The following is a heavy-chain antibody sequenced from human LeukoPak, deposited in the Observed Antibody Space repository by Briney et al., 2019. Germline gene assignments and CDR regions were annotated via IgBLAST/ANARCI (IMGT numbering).Heavy chain of an antibody. V-gene: IGHV4-34*01. CDR2: INHSGST. J-gene: IGHJ4*02. CDR1: GGSFSGYY. Sequence: SETLSLTCAVYGGSFSGYYWSWIRQPPGKGLEGIGEINHSGSTNYNPSLKSRVTISVDTSKNQFSLKLSSVTAADTAVYYCARGQYGSGSYYRSIPYYFDYWGQGTLVTVSS. D-gene: IGHD3-10*01. CDR3: ARGQYGSGSYYRSIPYYFDY.